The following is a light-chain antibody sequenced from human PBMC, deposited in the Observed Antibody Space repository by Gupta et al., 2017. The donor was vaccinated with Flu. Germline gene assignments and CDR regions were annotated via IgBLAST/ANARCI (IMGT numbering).Light chain of an antibody. CDR1: SSNIANNA. Sequence: QSVLTQPPSVSEAPRPKVTISCSGSSSNIANNAVSWYQHLPGKAPRLLIYYDDLLPSGVSDRFSGSKSGTSASLAISGLQSEDEADYYCASWDDRLNAWVFGGGTKLTVL. J-gene: IGLJ3*02. CDR2: YDD. V-gene: IGLV1-36*01. CDR3: ASWDDRLNAWV.